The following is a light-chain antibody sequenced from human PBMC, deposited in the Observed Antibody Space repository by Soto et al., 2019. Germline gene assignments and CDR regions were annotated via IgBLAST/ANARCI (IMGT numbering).Light chain of an antibody. V-gene: IGLV2-8*01. CDR2: EVN. CDR1: RSDIGGYNY. CDR3: SSALA. Sequence: QSALTQPPSASGSPGQSVTISCTGTRSDIGGYNYVSWYQHHPGKAPKLMIYEVNRRPSGVPDRFSGSKSGNTASLTVSGLQTEDEADYYCSSALAFGTGTKLTVL. J-gene: IGLJ1*01.